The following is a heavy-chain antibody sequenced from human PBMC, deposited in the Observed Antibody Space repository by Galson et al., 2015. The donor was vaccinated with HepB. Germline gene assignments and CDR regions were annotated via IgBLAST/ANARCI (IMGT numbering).Heavy chain of an antibody. J-gene: IGHJ4*02. CDR3: AKARRDAAVAGYYFDY. CDR2: ISGSGGST. Sequence: SLRLSCAASGFTFSSYAMSWVRQAPGKGLEWVSAISGSGGSTYYADSVKGRFTISRDNSKNTLYLQMNSLRAEDTAVYYCAKARRDAAVAGYYFDYWGQGTLVTVSS. CDR1: GFTFSSYA. D-gene: IGHD6-19*01. V-gene: IGHV3-23*01.